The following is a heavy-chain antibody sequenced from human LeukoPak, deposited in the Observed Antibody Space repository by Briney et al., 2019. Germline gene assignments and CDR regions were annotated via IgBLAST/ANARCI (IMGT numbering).Heavy chain of an antibody. CDR2: VNHIGST. J-gene: IGHJ4*02. CDR3: AGPKAGYNGYFDY. D-gene: IGHD5-24*01. V-gene: IGHV4-34*01. Sequence: SETLSLTCALYGGSLSGNYWSWIRQPPGKGLEWIGEVNHIGSTNYSPSLKSRVTISVDTSKNQFSLKLTSVTAADTAVYYCAGPKAGYNGYFDYWGQGTLVTVSP. CDR1: GGSLSGNY.